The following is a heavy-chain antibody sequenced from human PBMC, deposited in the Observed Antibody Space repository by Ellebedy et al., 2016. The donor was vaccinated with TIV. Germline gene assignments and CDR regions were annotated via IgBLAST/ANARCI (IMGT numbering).Heavy chain of an antibody. CDR1: GFRLPGSD. CDR3: ARGGPGGDNWFFGL. CDR2: SGTAGDT. Sequence: PGGSLRLSCAASGFRLPGSDRHWVRRPAGKGRGWVSASGTAGDTYYPDSVRGRFTISRESAKNSFYLQMNSLTAGDTAVYYCARGGPGGDNWFFGLWGRGTRVTVSS. D-gene: IGHD3-10*01. V-gene: IGHV3-13*01. J-gene: IGHJ2*01.